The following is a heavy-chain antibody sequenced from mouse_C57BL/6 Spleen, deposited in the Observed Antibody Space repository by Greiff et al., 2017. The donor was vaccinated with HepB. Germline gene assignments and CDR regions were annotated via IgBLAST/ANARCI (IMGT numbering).Heavy chain of an antibody. Sequence: EVQVVESGGGLVKPGGSLKLSCAASGFTFSSYAMSWVRQTPEKRLEWVATISDGGSYTYYPDNVKGQFTISRDNAKNNLYLQMSHLKSEDTAMYYCARGLTGTFYYAMDYWGQGTSVTVSS. D-gene: IGHD4-1*01. CDR2: ISDGGSYT. J-gene: IGHJ4*01. V-gene: IGHV5-4*01. CDR1: GFTFSSYA. CDR3: ARGLTGTFYYAMDY.